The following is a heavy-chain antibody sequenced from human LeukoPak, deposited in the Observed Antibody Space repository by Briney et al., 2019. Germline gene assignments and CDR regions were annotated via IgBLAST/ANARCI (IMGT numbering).Heavy chain of an antibody. CDR1: GFTFSSYW. V-gene: IGHV3-7*01. Sequence: GGSLRLSCAASGFTFSSYWMSWVRQAPGKGLEWVANIKQDGSEKYYVDSVKGRFTISRDNAKNSLYLQMNSLRAEDTAVYYCAREIVPAAIPRSFDYWGQGTLVTVSS. D-gene: IGHD2-2*01. CDR2: IKQDGSEK. J-gene: IGHJ4*02. CDR3: AREIVPAAIPRSFDY.